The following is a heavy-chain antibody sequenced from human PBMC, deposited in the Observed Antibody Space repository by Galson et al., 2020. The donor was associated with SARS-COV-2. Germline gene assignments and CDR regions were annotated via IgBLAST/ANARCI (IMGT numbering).Heavy chain of an antibody. CDR2: IYPGDSDT. CDR3: ARHGPMVPLYYYGMDV. V-gene: IGHV5-51*01. CDR1: GYSFTSYW. D-gene: IGHD3-10*01. J-gene: IGHJ6*02. Sequence: GESLKISCKGSGYSFTSYWIGWVRQMPGKGLEWMGIIYPGDSDTRYSPSFQGQVTISADKSISTAYLQWSSLKASDTAMYYCARHGPMVPLYYYGMDVWGQGTTVTVSS.